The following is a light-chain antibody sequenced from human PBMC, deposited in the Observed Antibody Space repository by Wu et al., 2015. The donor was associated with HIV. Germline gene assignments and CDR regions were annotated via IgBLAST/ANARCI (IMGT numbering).Light chain of an antibody. CDR3: QQYGDSPFT. J-gene: IGKJ3*01. V-gene: IGKV3-20*01. CDR2: ATS. Sequence: EVVLTQSPGTLSLSPGERATLSCRASQSVRSNSLAWYQQRPGQAPRLLIYATSLRATGIPDRFSGSGSGTDFTLTISRLEPEDFAVYYCQQYGDSPFTFGPGTKVDLK. CDR1: QSVRSNS.